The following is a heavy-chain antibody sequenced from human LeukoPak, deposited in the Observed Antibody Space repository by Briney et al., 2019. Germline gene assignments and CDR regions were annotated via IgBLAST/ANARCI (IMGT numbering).Heavy chain of an antibody. D-gene: IGHD7-27*01. Sequence: GESLKISCKASGYTFSNYGISWVRQAPGQGLEWMGWISAYNGNTNYAQKFQGRVTMTTDTSTYTVYMELRSLRSDDTAVYYCARDLTAGRLVAGVVYWGQGTLVTVSS. CDR2: ISAYNGNT. CDR3: ARDLTAGRLVAGVVY. J-gene: IGHJ4*02. V-gene: IGHV1-18*01. CDR1: GYTFSNYG.